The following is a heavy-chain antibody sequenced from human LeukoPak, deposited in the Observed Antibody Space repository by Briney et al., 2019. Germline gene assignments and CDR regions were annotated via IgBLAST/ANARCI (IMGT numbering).Heavy chain of an antibody. CDR3: ARRRYCSSTSCYGLGDGY. CDR2: IIPIFGTA. Sequence: ASVKVSCKASGGTFSSYAISWVRQAPGQGLEWMGGIIPIFGTANYAQKFQGRVTITADKSTSTAYMELSSLRSEDTAVYYCARRRYCSSTSCYGLGDGYWGQGTLVTVSS. J-gene: IGHJ4*02. D-gene: IGHD2-2*01. V-gene: IGHV1-69*06. CDR1: GGTFSSYA.